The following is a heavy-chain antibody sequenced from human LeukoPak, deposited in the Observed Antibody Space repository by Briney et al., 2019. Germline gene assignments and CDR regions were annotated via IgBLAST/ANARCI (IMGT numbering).Heavy chain of an antibody. D-gene: IGHD6-25*01. CDR2: LYYSGAT. Sequence: SETLSLTCTVSGGSISSSSYYWSWIRQPPGKGLEWIGWLYYSGATSYNPSLKSRVTLSVDTSRNQFSLNLNSVTAADTAVYYCARYGSNSGWKSFDVWGHGTMVTVSS. CDR1: GGSISSSSYY. V-gene: IGHV4-61*01. CDR3: ARYGSNSGWKSFDV. J-gene: IGHJ3*01.